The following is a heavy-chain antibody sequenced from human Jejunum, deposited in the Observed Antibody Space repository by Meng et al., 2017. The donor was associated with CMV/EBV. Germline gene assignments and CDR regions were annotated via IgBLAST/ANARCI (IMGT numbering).Heavy chain of an antibody. J-gene: IGHJ4*02. CDR3: AREANGGLAGFDY. D-gene: IGHD3-16*01. V-gene: IGHV1-18*01. CDR1: GYTVNIYG. Sequence: KASGYTVNIYGISWVRQAPGQGLEYMGWISSYSGNTEYAQKFQGRLTVTTDTSTNTAYMELRNLRSDDTAMYYCAREANGGLAGFDYWGQGTLVTVSS. CDR2: ISSYSGNT.